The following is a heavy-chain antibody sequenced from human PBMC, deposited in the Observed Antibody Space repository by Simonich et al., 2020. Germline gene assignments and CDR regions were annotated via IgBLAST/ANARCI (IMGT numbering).Heavy chain of an antibody. V-gene: IGHV3-23*01. CDR3: AKDSSLVGATDWFDP. Sequence: EVQLLESGGGLVQPGGSLRLSCAASGFTFSSYAMSWVRQAPGKGWEWVSSISGSGGSTYYADAVKGRFTISRDNSKNTLYLQMNSLRAEDTAVYYCAKDSSLVGATDWFDPWGQGTLVTVSS. J-gene: IGHJ5*02. CDR1: GFTFSSYA. CDR2: ISGSGGST. D-gene: IGHD1-26*01.